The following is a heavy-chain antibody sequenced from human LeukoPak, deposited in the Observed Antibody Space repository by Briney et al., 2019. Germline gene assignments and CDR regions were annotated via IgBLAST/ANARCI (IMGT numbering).Heavy chain of an antibody. CDR2: ISAYNGNT. V-gene: IGHV1-18*01. CDR1: GGTFSSYA. J-gene: IGHJ1*01. D-gene: IGHD1-1*01. CDR3: VGTGSPQH. Sequence: ASVKVSCKASGGTFSSYAISWVRQAPGQGLEWMGWISAYNGNTNYAQKLQGRVTMTTDTSTSTAYMELRSLRSDDTAVYYCVGTGSPQHWGQGTLVTVSS.